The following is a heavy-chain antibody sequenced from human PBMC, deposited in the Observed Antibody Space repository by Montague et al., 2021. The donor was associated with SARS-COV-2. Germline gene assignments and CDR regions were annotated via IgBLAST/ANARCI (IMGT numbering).Heavy chain of an antibody. V-gene: IGHV4-61*02. D-gene: IGHD6-13*01. CDR3: ARGAGVGSIWWLGFDY. CDR1: GGSISSGSYY. Sequence: TLSLTCTVSGGSISSGSYYWSWIRQPAGKGLEWIGRIYTSGSTNYNPSLKSRVTISVDTSKNQFSLKLSSVTAADTAVYYCARGAGVGSIWWLGFDYWGQGTLVTVSS. J-gene: IGHJ4*02. CDR2: IYTSGST.